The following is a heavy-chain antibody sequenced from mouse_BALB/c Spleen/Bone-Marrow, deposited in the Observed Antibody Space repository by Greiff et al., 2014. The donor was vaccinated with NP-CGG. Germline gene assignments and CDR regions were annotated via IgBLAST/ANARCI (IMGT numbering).Heavy chain of an antibody. Sequence: QLQQSGPELVKPGASVKMSCKASGYTFTSYLIHWGEQKPGQGLEWIGYVYPYIDVSKYNENFKGKATLTSDKSSSTAYMDLSSLTSEDSAVYYCVWYYRYDGSYYYAMDYWGQGTSVTVSS. V-gene: IGHV1-14*01. D-gene: IGHD2-14*01. J-gene: IGHJ4*01. CDR3: VWYYRYDGSYYYAMDY. CDR1: GYTFTSYL. CDR2: VYPYIDVS.